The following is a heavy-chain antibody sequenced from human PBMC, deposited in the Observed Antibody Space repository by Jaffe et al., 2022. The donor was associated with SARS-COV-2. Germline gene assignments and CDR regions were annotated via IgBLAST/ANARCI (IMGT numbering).Heavy chain of an antibody. J-gene: IGHJ4*02. V-gene: IGHV3-7*01. D-gene: IGHD2-8*02. Sequence: EVQLVESGGGLVQPGGSLRLSCAASGFTFSSYWMTWVRQAPGKGLEWVAKIKYDGSDRYYVDSVKGRFTVSRDNAKNSLYLQMISLRAEDTAVYYCAREGYWAFDHWGQGTLVTVSS. CDR1: GFTFSSYW. CDR3: AREGYWAFDH. CDR2: IKYDGSDR.